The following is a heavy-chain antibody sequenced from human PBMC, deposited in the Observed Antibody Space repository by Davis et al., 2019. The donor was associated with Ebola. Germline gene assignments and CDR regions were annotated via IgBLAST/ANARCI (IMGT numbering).Heavy chain of an antibody. CDR1: GFTFSSYG. CDR3: AKDLGPSLRPQHLFDY. D-gene: IGHD3-16*02. J-gene: IGHJ4*02. V-gene: IGHV3-30*18. CDR2: ISYDGSNK. Sequence: PGGSLRLSCAASGFTFSSYGMHWVRQAPGKGLEWVAVISYDGSNKYYADSVKGRFTISRDYSKSTLYLQTNSLRGEDTAMYYCAKDLGPSLRPQHLFDYWGQGTLVTVSS.